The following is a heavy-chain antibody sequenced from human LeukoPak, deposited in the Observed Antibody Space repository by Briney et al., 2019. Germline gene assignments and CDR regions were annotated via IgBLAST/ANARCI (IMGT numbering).Heavy chain of an antibody. CDR2: INPNSGGT. CDR3: ARDIITATGTDAFDI. J-gene: IGHJ3*02. CDR1: GGTFSSYA. Sequence: ASVKVSCKASGGTFSSYAISWVRQALGQGLEWMGWINPNSGGTNFAQRFQGRVTMTRDTSISTAYMELSRLRSDDAAVYYCARDIITATGTDAFDIWGQGTMVTVSS. D-gene: IGHD6-13*01. V-gene: IGHV1-2*02.